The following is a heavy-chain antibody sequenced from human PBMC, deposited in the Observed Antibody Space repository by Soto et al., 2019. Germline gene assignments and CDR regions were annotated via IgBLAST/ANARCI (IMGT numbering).Heavy chain of an antibody. CDR1: GGTFSSYA. CDR2: IIPIFGTA. D-gene: IGHD6-6*01. V-gene: IGHV1-69*01. J-gene: IGHJ4*02. Sequence: QVQLVQSGAEVKKPGSSVKVSCKASGGTFSSYAISWVRQAPGPGLEWMGGIIPIFGTANYAQKFQGRVTITADASTSTAYMELSILRSEDTPVSYGSRAEYSSSSKAYGYWGQGTLITVSS. CDR3: SRAEYSSSSKAYGY.